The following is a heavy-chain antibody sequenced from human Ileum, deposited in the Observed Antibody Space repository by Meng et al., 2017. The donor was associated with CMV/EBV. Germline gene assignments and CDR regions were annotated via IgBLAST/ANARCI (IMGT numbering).Heavy chain of an antibody. Sequence: QLQYSGPGLRNPSPTLSSSCTVSGASISSGNYYWSWIRQPPGKGMEWIGSIFFSGNTSYNPSLNIRVIISIATTRNQFSLKVDSVTAADTAVYYCARFRIAALGNLFAHWGHGTLVTVSS. D-gene: IGHD6-13*01. CDR1: GASISSGNYY. V-gene: IGHV4-30-4*08. J-gene: IGHJ5*02. CDR3: ARFRIAALGNLFAH. CDR2: IFFSGNT.